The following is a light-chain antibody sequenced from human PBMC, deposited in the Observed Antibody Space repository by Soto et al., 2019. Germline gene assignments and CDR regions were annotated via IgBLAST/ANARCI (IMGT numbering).Light chain of an antibody. CDR1: QSLVYSDGNTY. Sequence: DVVMTQSPLSLPVTLGQPASISCRSSQSLVYSDGNTYLSWFQQRPGQSPRRLIYKVSNRDSGVPDRFSGSGSGTDFTLKISRVEAEDVGVYYCMQNTHWPPMYTFGQGTKVDIK. V-gene: IGKV2-30*01. CDR3: MQNTHWPPMYT. J-gene: IGKJ2*01. CDR2: KVS.